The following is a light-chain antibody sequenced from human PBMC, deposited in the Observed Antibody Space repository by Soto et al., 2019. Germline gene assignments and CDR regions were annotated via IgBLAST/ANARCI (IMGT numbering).Light chain of an antibody. CDR2: DVS. CDR3: SSYTSSSTYVV. V-gene: IGLV2-14*01. CDR1: SSDVGGYNY. J-gene: IGLJ2*01. Sequence: QSALTQPASVSGSPGQSIIISCTGTSSDVGGYNYVSWYQQHPGKAPKLMIYDVSNRPSGVSNRFSGSKSGNTASLTISGLQAEDEADYYCSSYTSSSTYVVFGGGTKLTV.